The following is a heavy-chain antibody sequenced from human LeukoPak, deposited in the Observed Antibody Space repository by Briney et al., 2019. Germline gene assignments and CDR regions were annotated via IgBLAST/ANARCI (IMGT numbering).Heavy chain of an antibody. V-gene: IGHV3-74*01. CDR2: INSDGSST. J-gene: IGHJ4*02. CDR3: ARGEAYCGGDCDPPLVDY. Sequence: LTGGSLRLSCAASGFTFSSYWMHWVRQAPGKGLVWVSRINSDGSSTSYADSVKGRFTISRDNAKNTLYLQTNSLRAEDTAVYYCARGEAYCGGDCDPPLVDYWGQGTLVTVSS. CDR1: GFTFSSYW. D-gene: IGHD2-21*02.